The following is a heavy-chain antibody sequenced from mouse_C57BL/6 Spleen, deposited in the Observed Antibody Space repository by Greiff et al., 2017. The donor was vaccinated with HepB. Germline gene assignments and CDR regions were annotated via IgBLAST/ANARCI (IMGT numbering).Heavy chain of an antibody. D-gene: IGHD1-1*01. J-gene: IGHJ4*01. CDR3: ARNYGRNYYAMDY. V-gene: IGHV2-6*02. Sequence: QVQLKESGPGLVAPSQSLSITCTVSGFSLTSYGVHWVRQPPGKGLEWLVVIWSDGSTTYNSALKSRLSISKDNSKSQVFLKMHSLQTDDTAMYYCARNYGRNYYAMDYWGQGTSVTVSS. CDR2: IWSDGST. CDR1: GFSLTSYG.